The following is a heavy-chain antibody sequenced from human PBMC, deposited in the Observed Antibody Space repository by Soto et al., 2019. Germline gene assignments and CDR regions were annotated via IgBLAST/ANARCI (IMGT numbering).Heavy chain of an antibody. D-gene: IGHD6-6*01. V-gene: IGHV3-30*18. CDR2: ISFDGGDK. CDR1: GFTFSNYA. CDR3: AKDWNFAARPIYYFDY. J-gene: IGHJ4*02. Sequence: PGGSLRLSCAASGFTFSNYAMHWVRQAPGKGLEWVATISFDGGDKFYEDSVKGRFTISRDNSNNTPYLQTNSLRAEDTAVYYCAKDWNFAARPIYYFDYWGQGTLVTVSS.